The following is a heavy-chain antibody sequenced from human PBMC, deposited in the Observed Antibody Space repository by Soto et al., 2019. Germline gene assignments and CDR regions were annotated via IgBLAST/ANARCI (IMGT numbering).Heavy chain of an antibody. V-gene: IGHV1-8*01. CDR1: GFTFTNYD. CDR2: MNPNSGNT. D-gene: IGHD3-10*01. CDR3: ARDRTAWGDFDY. J-gene: IGHJ4*02. Sequence: ASVKVSCKASGFTFTNYDINWVRQATGQGLQWLGWMNPNSGNTGYAQKFQGRVTLTRNTSISTVYMELSSLTSEDTAVYYCARDRTAWGDFDYWGQGTLVTVSS.